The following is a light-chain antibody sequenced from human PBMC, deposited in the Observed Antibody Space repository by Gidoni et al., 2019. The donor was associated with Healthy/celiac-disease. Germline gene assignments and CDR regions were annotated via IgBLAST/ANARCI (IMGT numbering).Light chain of an antibody. V-gene: IGKV1-39*01. CDR2: AAS. CDR3: QQSYSTPPT. Sequence: DIQMTQSPSSLSASVGDRVTITCRASQSISSYLNWYQQKPGKAPKLLIYAASSLQSGVPSRCSGSGSGTEFTLTISSLQPEDFATYYCQQSYSTPPTFGQGTKLEIK. CDR1: QSISSY. J-gene: IGKJ2*01.